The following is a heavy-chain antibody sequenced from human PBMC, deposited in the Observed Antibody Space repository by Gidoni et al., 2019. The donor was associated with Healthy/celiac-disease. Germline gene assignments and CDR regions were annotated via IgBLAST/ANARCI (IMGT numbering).Heavy chain of an antibody. CDR3: ARERAVRGYLFGMDV. Sequence: EVQLVESGGGLVKPGGSLRLSCAASGFTVRSYSMNWVRQAPGKGLEWVSSISSSSSYIDYADSVKGRFTISRDNAKNSLYLQMNSLRAEDTAVYYCARERAVRGYLFGMDVWGQGTTVTVSS. CDR2: ISSSSSYI. J-gene: IGHJ6*02. D-gene: IGHD5-12*01. V-gene: IGHV3-21*01. CDR1: GFTVRSYS.